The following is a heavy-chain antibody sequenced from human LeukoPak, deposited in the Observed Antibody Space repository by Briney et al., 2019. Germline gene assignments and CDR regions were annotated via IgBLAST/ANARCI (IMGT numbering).Heavy chain of an antibody. V-gene: IGHV1-18*01. CDR1: GYTFTSYG. J-gene: IGHJ5*02. CDR2: ISAYNGNT. Sequence: ASVKVSCKASGYTFTSYGISWVRQAPGQGLEWMGWISAYNGNTNYAQKLQGRVTMTTDTSTSTAYMELRSLRSDDTAVYYCARRGTLRYCSGGSCLGWFDPWGQGTLVTVSS. D-gene: IGHD2-15*01. CDR3: ARRGTLRYCSGGSCLGWFDP.